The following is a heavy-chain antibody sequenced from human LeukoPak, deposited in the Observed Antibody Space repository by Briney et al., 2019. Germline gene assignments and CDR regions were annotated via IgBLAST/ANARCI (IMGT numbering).Heavy chain of an antibody. D-gene: IGHD3-10*01. CDR2: INADRGGT. Sequence: ASVKVSCKASGYTFIGYYMHWVRQAPGQGLEWMGWINADRGGTNYAQKFQGRVTMTRDTSISTVYMDLSRLRSDDTAVYYCARLHDYGSESYYKRGTFDYWGQRTLGTVSS. CDR3: ARLHDYGSESYYKRGTFDY. J-gene: IGHJ4*02. CDR1: GYTFIGYY. V-gene: IGHV1-2*02.